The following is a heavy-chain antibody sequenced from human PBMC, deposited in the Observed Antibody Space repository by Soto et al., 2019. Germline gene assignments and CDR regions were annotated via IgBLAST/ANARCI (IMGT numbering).Heavy chain of an antibody. V-gene: IGHV3-33*01. Sequence: GGSLRLSCAASGFTFSSYGMHWVRQAPGKGLEWVAVIWYDGSNKYYADSVKGRFTISRDNSKNTLYLQMNSLRAEDTAVYYCARDKVKAAAQTSNFDYWGPGTLVTVYS. J-gene: IGHJ4*02. CDR3: ARDKVKAAAQTSNFDY. CDR2: IWYDGSNK. CDR1: GFTFSSYG. D-gene: IGHD6-13*01.